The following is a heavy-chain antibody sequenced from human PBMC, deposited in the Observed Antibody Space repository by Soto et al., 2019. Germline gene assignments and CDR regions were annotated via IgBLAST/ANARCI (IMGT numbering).Heavy chain of an antibody. CDR1: GGSISSGDYY. Sequence: QVQLQESGPGLVKPSQTLSLTCTVSGGSISSGDYYWSWIRQPPGKGLEWIGYIYYSGSTYYNPALKSGVTISVDTSKNQFSLKLSSVTAADTAVYYCARDNCSGGSCYLNFDYWGQGTLVTVSS. J-gene: IGHJ4*02. D-gene: IGHD2-15*01. CDR2: IYYSGST. CDR3: ARDNCSGGSCYLNFDY. V-gene: IGHV4-30-4*01.